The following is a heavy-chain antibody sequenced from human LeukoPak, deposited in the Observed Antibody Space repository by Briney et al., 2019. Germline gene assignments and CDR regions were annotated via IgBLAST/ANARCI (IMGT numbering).Heavy chain of an antibody. CDR1: GFTFSSYS. D-gene: IGHD1-1*01. CDR3: AKDPARWNDY. J-gene: IGHJ4*02. V-gene: IGHV3-21*01. Sequence: GGSLRLSCAASGFTFSSYSMNWIRQAPGKGLEWVSSISSSSSYIYYADSVKGRFTISRDNSKNTLYLQMNSLRAEDTAVYYCAKDPARWNDYWGQGTLVTVSS. CDR2: ISSSSSYI.